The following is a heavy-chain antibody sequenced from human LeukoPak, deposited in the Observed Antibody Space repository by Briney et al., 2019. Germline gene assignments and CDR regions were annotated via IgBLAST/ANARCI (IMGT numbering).Heavy chain of an antibody. V-gene: IGHV3-73*01. CDR1: GFTFSGSA. Sequence: GGSLRLSCAASGFTFSGSAMHWVRQASGKGLEWVGRIRSKANSYATAYAASVKGRFTISRDDSKNTAYLQMNSLKTEDTAVYYCARGEEVADYYYYMDVWGKGTTVTVSS. J-gene: IGHJ6*03. CDR3: ARGEEVADYYYYMDV. CDR2: IRSKANSYAT. D-gene: IGHD3-10*01.